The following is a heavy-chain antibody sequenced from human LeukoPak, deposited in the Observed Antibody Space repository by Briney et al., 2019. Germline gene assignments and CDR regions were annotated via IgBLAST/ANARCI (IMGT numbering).Heavy chain of an antibody. D-gene: IGHD6-6*01. CDR2: IYYSGST. Sequence: PSETLSLTCTVSGGSISSYYWSWIRQPPGKGLEWIGYIYYSGSTNYNPSLKSRVTISVDTSKNQFSLKLSSVTAADTAVYYCARHSSSVSNRFNPWGQGTLVTVSS. J-gene: IGHJ5*02. CDR3: ARHSSSVSNRFNP. CDR1: GGSISSYY. V-gene: IGHV4-59*08.